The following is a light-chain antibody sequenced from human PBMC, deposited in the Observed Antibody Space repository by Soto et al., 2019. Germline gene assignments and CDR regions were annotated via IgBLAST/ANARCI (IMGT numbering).Light chain of an antibody. CDR2: AAS. CDR3: LQYGLPLWT. V-gene: IGKV3-20*01. Sequence: EIALTQSPGTLSLSPGERATLSCRASQSVTANYLAWYQQRPGQAPRLLIYAASIGATGVPDRFSGSGSGTDFTLTISRLEPEDFAVYYCLQYGLPLWTFGQGTTVESK. J-gene: IGKJ1*01. CDR1: QSVTANY.